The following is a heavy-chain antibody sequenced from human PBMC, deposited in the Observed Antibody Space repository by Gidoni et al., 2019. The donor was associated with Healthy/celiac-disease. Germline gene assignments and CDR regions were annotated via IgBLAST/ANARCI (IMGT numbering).Heavy chain of an antibody. CDR3: ARATAAEGLLLFGELDY. Sequence: QVQLVESGGGGVQPGRSLRLSCAASGITFSSHAMPWVRQAPGKGLEWVAAISCDGSNQYYADSVKGRFTISRYNSQNSLFLQMHSLRAADTAVYYCARATAAEGLLLFGELDYCGQVTLVTVSS. J-gene: IGHJ4*02. CDR1: GITFSSHA. V-gene: IGHV3-30*01. CDR2: ISCDGSNQ. D-gene: IGHD3-10*01.